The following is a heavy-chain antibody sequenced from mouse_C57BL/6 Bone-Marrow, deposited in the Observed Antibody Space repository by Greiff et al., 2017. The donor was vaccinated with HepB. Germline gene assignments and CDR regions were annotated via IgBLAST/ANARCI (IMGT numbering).Heavy chain of an antibody. D-gene: IGHD1-1*01. CDR2: IYPRSGNT. J-gene: IGHJ2*01. Sequence: LQESGAELARPGASVKLSCKASGYTFTSYGISWVKQRTGQGLEWIGEIYPRSGNTYYNEKFKGKATLTADKSSSTAYMELRSLTSEDSAVYFCARPNYYGSRGDYWGQGTTLTVSS. V-gene: IGHV1-81*01. CDR1: GYTFTSYG. CDR3: ARPNYYGSRGDY.